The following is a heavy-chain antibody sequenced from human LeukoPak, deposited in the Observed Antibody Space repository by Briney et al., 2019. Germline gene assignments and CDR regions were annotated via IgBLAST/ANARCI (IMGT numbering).Heavy chain of an antibody. CDR3: ARDLGAVGVDY. Sequence: SVKVSCKASGGSFSSHAISWVRQAPGQGLEWMGGIIPIFPRPSYAQKFQGRLTITTDESTSTTYMELSSLKSEDTAVYYCARDLGAVGVDYWGQGTLVTVSS. J-gene: IGHJ4*02. D-gene: IGHD3-10*01. CDR1: GGSFSSHA. CDR2: IIPIFPRP. V-gene: IGHV1-69*05.